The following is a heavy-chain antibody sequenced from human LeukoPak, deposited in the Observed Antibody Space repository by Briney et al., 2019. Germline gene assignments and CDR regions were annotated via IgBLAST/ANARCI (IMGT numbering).Heavy chain of an antibody. J-gene: IGHJ5*02. V-gene: IGHV1-2*02. Sequence: ASVKVSCKASGYTFTGYYMHWVRQAPGQGLEWMGWINPNSGGTNYAQKFQGRATMTRDTSISTAYMELSRLRSDDTAVYYCAREGGTMQRWFDPWGQGTLVTVSS. D-gene: IGHD4/OR15-4a*01. CDR1: GYTFTGYY. CDR3: AREGGTMQRWFDP. CDR2: INPNSGGT.